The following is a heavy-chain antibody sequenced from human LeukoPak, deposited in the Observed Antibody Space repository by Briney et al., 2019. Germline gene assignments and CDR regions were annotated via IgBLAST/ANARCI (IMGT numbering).Heavy chain of an antibody. J-gene: IGHJ4*02. D-gene: IGHD6-25*01. V-gene: IGHV1-69*05. CDR1: GGTFNTYA. CDR2: IIPIFATA. Sequence: SVKVSCKASGGTFNTYAISWVRQAPGQGLEWMGGIIPIFATANYAQKFQGRVTITTDESTSTAYVELTSLRSEDTAVYYCARDQGSDSGGYPRYYFDYWGQGTLVTVSS. CDR3: ARDQGSDSGGYPRYYFDY.